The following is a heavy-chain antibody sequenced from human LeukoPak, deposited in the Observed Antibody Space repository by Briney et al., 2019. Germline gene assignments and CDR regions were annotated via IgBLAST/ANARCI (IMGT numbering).Heavy chain of an antibody. V-gene: IGHV3-53*01. J-gene: IGHJ4*02. CDR2: IYSGGNI. D-gene: IGHD1-26*01. CDR1: GFTVSSTY. CDR3: AGRHCSGSPPYYFDY. Sequence: GGSLRLSCAASGFTVSSTYMSWVRQAPGKGLEWVSVIYSGGNIYYIESVKGRFTISRDTSKNTLYFQMNSLRAEDTAVYFCAGRHCSGSPPYYFDYWGQGTLVTVSS.